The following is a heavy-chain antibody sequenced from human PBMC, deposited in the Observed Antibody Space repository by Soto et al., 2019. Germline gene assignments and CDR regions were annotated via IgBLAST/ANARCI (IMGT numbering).Heavy chain of an antibody. Sequence: ASVKVSCKASGYRFTGYGLHWVRQAPGQGLQWMGWINPKSGATDYAQKFQGRVTMTRDTSISTAYMELSRLRSDDTAVYYCARPLGNVGAFDIWGQGTMVT. CDR3: ARPLGNVGAFDI. J-gene: IGHJ3*02. CDR1: GYRFTGYG. CDR2: INPKSGAT. V-gene: IGHV1-2*02. D-gene: IGHD1-1*01.